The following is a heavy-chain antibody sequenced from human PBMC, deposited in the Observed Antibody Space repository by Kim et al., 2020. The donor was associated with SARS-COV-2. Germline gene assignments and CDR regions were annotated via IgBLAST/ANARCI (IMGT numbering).Heavy chain of an antibody. D-gene: IGHD3-16*02. J-gene: IGHJ4*02. CDR2: IKEDGSKE. CDR1: GFTFSDYW. Sequence: GGSLRLSCAASGFTFSDYWMCWVRQAPGKGLEWVANIKEDGSKENYVDSVKGGFTISRDNAKNSLYLQMNSLRAEDTAEYYCLKDYRVDWGQGTLVTVSS. CDR3: LKDYRVD. V-gene: IGHV3-7*01.